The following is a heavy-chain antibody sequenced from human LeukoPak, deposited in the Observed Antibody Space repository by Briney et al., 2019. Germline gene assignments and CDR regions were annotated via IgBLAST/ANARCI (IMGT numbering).Heavy chain of an antibody. V-gene: IGHV1-46*01. CDR3: AKGVDIWFGEYNWFDP. D-gene: IGHD3-10*01. Sequence: ASVKVSCKASGYTFTSYYMHWVRQAPGLGLEWMGIIRPIGDSTTYAQKFQGRVTMTRDMSTSTVYMELSSLRSEDTAVYYCAKGVDIWFGEYNWFDPWGQGTLVTVSS. J-gene: IGHJ5*02. CDR2: IRPIGDST. CDR1: GYTFTSYY.